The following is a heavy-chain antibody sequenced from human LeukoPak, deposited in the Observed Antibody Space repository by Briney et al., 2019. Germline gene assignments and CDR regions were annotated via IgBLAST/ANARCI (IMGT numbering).Heavy chain of an antibody. CDR1: GYTFTTHG. Sequence: APVKASCKASGYTFTTHGIAWVRQAPGQGLGWKGWISAHKGNTNHAQSLQRSVTIIKKTSTNTAYMELRSLRSDDTAVYYYSRDGYFDLWGRGTLVTVSS. J-gene: IGHJ2*01. CDR2: ISAHKGNT. V-gene: IGHV1-18*01. CDR3: SRDGYFDL.